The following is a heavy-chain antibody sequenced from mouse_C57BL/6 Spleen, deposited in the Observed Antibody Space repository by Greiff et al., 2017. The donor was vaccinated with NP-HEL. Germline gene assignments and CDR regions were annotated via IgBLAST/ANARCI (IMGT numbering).Heavy chain of an antibody. V-gene: IGHV5-9-1*02. CDR2: ISSGGDYI. D-gene: IGHD1-1*01. CDR3: TRGYYGSSYDYAMDY. CDR1: GFTFSSYA. J-gene: IGHJ4*01. Sequence: EVQLVESGEGLVKPGGSLKLSCAASGFTFSSYAMSWVRQTPEKRLEWVSYISSGGDYIYYADTVKGRFTISRDNARNTLYLQMSSLKSEDTAMYYCTRGYYGSSYDYAMDYWGQGTSVTVSS.